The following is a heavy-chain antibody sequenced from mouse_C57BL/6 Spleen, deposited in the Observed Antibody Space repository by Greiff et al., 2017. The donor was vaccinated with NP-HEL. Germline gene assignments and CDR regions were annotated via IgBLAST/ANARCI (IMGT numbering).Heavy chain of an antibody. D-gene: IGHD1-1*01. J-gene: IGHJ2*01. CDR1: GFTFSDYG. CDR2: ISSGSRTI. Sequence: EVKLVESGGGLVKPGGSLQLSCAASGFTFSDYGMHWVRQAPEQGLEWVAYISSGSRTIYYADTVKGRVTISSDNAKNTLFLQMTRLRSEDTAMYYCARPNYGSFFDYWGQGTTLTGSS. CDR3: ARPNYGSFFDY. V-gene: IGHV5-17*01.